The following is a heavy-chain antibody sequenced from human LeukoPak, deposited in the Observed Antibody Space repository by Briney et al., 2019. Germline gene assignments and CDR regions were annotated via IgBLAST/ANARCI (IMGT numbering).Heavy chain of an antibody. V-gene: IGHV4-34*01. D-gene: IGHD2-2*01. CDR1: GGSFSGYY. Sequence: SETLSLTCAVYGGSFSGYYWSWLRQPPGKGLEWIGEINHSGSTNYNPSLKSRVTISVDTSKNQFSLKLSSVTAADTAVYYCAREERYCSSTSCYYYYYYYMDVWGKGTTVTVSS. CDR3: AREERYCSSTSCYYYYYYYMDV. CDR2: INHSGST. J-gene: IGHJ6*03.